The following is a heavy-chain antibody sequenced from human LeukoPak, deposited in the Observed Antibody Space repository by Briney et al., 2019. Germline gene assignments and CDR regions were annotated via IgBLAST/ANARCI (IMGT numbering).Heavy chain of an antibody. CDR3: ARVYSSESFDY. Sequence: GRSLRLSCAASGFTFSSYVMHWVRQAPGKGLEWVAVISYDGSNKYYADSVKGRFTISRDNSKNTLYLQMNSLRAEDTAVYYCARVYSSESFDYWGQGTLVTVSS. CDR1: GFTFSSYV. CDR2: ISYDGSNK. D-gene: IGHD6-25*01. V-gene: IGHV3-30-3*01. J-gene: IGHJ4*02.